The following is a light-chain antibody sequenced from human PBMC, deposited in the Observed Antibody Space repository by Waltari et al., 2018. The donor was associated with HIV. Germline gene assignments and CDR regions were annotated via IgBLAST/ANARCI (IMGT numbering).Light chain of an antibody. V-gene: IGKV1-39*01. CDR3: QQSYSAPPLT. Sequence: DIQMTQSPSSLSASLGDRVTISCRASQSISSHLNWYQQKPGKAPKLLIYAASSLQSGVPSRFSGSGSGTDFTLTISSLQPEDFATYYCQQSYSAPPLTFGGGTKVEIK. CDR2: AAS. J-gene: IGKJ4*01. CDR1: QSISSH.